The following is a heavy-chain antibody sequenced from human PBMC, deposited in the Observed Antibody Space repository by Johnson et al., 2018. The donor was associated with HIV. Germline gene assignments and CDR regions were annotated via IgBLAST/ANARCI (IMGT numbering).Heavy chain of an antibody. V-gene: IGHV3-30*01. Sequence: QVQLVESGGGLVQPGESLRLACAASGFTFKNSVMHWVRQAPGKGLEWVVVMSYDGSFQDYADSVKGRFTISRDNSKNTLYLQMNSLRAEDTAVYYCARELSGDAFDIWGQGTMVTVSS. D-gene: IGHD1-26*01. CDR2: MSYDGSFQ. CDR1: GFTFKNSV. J-gene: IGHJ3*02. CDR3: ARELSGDAFDI.